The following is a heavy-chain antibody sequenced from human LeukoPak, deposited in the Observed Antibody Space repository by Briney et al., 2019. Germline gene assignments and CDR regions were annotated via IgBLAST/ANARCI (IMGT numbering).Heavy chain of an antibody. Sequence: TLSLTCIVSSGSISSGRNYWSWIRQPAGKGLEWIGRSDISGSTYFNPSLKSRVTISVDTSKNQISLRLTSVTAADTALYYCARDNPSGYTYGYEHYFYYIDVWGKGTTVTVSS. V-gene: IGHV4-61*02. CDR3: ARDNPSGYTYGYEHYFYYIDV. CDR1: SGSISSGRNY. CDR2: SDISGST. D-gene: IGHD5-18*01. J-gene: IGHJ6*03.